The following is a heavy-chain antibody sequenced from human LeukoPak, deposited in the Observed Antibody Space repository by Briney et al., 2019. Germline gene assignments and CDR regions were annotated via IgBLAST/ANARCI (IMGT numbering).Heavy chain of an antibody. Sequence: ASVKVSCKASGGTFSSYAISWVRQAPGQGLEWMGGIIPIFGTANYAQKFQGKVTITTDESTRTAYMELSSLRSEDTAVYYCARGGPFFSSSSSKEYYFDYWGQGTLVTVSS. J-gene: IGHJ4*02. V-gene: IGHV1-69*05. CDR2: IIPIFGTA. CDR3: ARGGPFFSSSSSKEYYFDY. CDR1: GGTFSSYA. D-gene: IGHD6-6*01.